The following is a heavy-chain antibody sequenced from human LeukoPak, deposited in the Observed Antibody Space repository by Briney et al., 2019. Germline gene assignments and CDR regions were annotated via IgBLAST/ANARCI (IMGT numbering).Heavy chain of an antibody. D-gene: IGHD6-6*01. CDR1: GFTFSTYS. V-gene: IGHV3-21*01. CDR2: ISTSSIYI. CDR3: ARGEWSSSPFDY. Sequence: GGSLRLSCAASGFTFSTYSMNWVRQAPGKGLEWISFISTSSIYIYYADSVKGRFTISRDNARNSLYLQMNSLRAEDTAVYYCARGEWSSSPFDYWGQGTLVTVSS. J-gene: IGHJ4*02.